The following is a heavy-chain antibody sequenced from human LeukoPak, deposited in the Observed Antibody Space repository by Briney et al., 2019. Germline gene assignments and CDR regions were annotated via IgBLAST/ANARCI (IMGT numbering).Heavy chain of an antibody. V-gene: IGHV4-39*07. CDR3: ARDGLLSYDSTAFDI. D-gene: IGHD3-22*01. Sequence: SETLSLTCTVSGGSISGSSYYWGWIRQPPGKGLEWIGSIYYSGSTYYNPSLKSRVTISVDTSKNQFSLKLSSVTAADTAVYYCARDGLLSYDSTAFDIWGQGTMVTVSS. J-gene: IGHJ3*02. CDR2: IYYSGST. CDR1: GGSISGSSYY.